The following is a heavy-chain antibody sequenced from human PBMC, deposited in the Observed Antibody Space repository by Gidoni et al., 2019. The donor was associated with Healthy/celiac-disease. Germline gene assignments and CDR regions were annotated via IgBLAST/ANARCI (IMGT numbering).Heavy chain of an antibody. CDR1: GFTFSSYA. D-gene: IGHD3-9*01. V-gene: IGHV3-23*01. Sequence: EVQLLESGGGLVQPGGSLRLSCAASGFTFSSYAMSWVRQAPGKGLEWVSAISGSGGSTYYADSVKGRFTISRDNSKNTLYLQMNSLRAEDTAVYYCAKGQMGDILTGYLSSFDYWGQGTLVTVSS. CDR2: ISGSGGST. J-gene: IGHJ4*02. CDR3: AKGQMGDILTGYLSSFDY.